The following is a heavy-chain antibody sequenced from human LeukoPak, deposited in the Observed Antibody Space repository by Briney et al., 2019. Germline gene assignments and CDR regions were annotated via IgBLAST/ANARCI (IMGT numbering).Heavy chain of an antibody. D-gene: IGHD3-10*01. CDR2: INHSGST. J-gene: IGHJ5*02. V-gene: IGHV4-34*01. CDR1: GGSFSGYY. CDR3: ARESYYYGSGSYGGCWFDP. Sequence: SETLSLTCAVYGGSFSGYYWSWIRQPPGKGLEWIGEINHSGSTNYNPSLKSRVTISVDTSKNQFSLKLSSVTAADTAVYYCARESYYYGSGSYGGCWFDPWGQGTLVTVSS.